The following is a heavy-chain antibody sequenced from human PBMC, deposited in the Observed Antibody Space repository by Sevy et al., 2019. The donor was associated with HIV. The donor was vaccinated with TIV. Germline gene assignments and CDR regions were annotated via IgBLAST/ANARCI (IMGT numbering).Heavy chain of an antibody. J-gene: IGHJ5*02. D-gene: IGHD7-27*01. CDR2: INQVERHI. V-gene: IGHV3-7*01. CDR3: ARDPDWGALDR. CDR1: GFTFSNFW. Sequence: GGSLRLSCEVSGFTFSNFWMTWVRQSPGKGLEWVAYINQVERHINLLDSVRGRFTISRDNAKNSLYLQMDSLRAEDTAVYCCARDPDWGALDRWGQGTLVTVSS.